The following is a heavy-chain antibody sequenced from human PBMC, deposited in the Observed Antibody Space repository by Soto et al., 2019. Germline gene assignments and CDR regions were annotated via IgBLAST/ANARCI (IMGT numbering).Heavy chain of an antibody. CDR1: GFTLSDYY. Sequence: QVQLVESGGGLVKPEGSLRLSCEASGFTLSDYYMTWIRQAPGKGLEWISYISSSATIIYYADSVKGRFTISRDNAKTSLYLQMNSLRADDTAVYYCARAVKQWLVGGDYYYYYMDVWGKGTTVTVSS. D-gene: IGHD6-19*01. CDR3: ARAVKQWLVGGDYYYYYMDV. J-gene: IGHJ6*03. CDR2: ISSSATII. V-gene: IGHV3-11*01.